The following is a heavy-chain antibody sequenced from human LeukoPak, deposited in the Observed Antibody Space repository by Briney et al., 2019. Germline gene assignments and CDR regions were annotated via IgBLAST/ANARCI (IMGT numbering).Heavy chain of an antibody. CDR1: GYTFTSYG. D-gene: IGHD2-2*02. CDR3: ASGNKLLLYDY. J-gene: IGHJ4*02. V-gene: IGHV1-3*01. Sequence: GASVKVSCKASGYTFTSYGMHWVRQAPGQRLEWMGWINAGNGNTKYSQNFQGRVTITRDTSASTAYMELSRLRSDDTAVYYCASGNKLLLYDYWGQGTLVTVSS. CDR2: INAGNGNT.